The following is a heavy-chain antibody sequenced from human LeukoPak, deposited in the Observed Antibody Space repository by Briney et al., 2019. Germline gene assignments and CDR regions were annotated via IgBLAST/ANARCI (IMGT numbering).Heavy chain of an antibody. Sequence: GGSLRLSCAASGFTFDDYDMSWVRQAPGKGLEWVSGINWNGGSTGYADSVKGRFTISRDNSKSTLYLQMNSLRAEYTAVYYCAKYYNSGWGNAFDIWGQGTMVTVSS. J-gene: IGHJ3*02. CDR2: INWNGGST. D-gene: IGHD6-19*01. V-gene: IGHV3-20*04. CDR3: AKYYNSGWGNAFDI. CDR1: GFTFDDYD.